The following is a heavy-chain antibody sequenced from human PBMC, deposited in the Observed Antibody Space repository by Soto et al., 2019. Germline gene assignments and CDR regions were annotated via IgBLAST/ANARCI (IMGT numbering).Heavy chain of an antibody. CDR3: AKDRDTAMVTGLDY. J-gene: IGHJ4*02. D-gene: IGHD5-18*01. V-gene: IGHV3-30*18. Sequence: QVQLVESGGGVVQPGRSLRLSCAASGFTFSSYGMHWVRQAPGKGLEWVVVISYDGSNKYYADSVKGRFTISRDNSKNTLYLQMNSLRAEDTAVYYCAKDRDTAMVTGLDYWGQGTLVTVSS. CDR2: ISYDGSNK. CDR1: GFTFSSYG.